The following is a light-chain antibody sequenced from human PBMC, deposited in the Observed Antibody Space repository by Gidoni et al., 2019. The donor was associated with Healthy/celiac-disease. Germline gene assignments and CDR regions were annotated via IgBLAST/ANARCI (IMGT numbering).Light chain of an antibody. CDR2: DAS. Sequence: DIQMTQSPSSLSASVGDRVTITCQASQDISNYLNWYQKKPGKAPKLLIYDASNLETGVPSRFSGSGSWTDFTFTISSLQPEDIATYYCQQYDNLLITFXQXTRLXIK. CDR3: QQYDNLLIT. CDR1: QDISNY. V-gene: IGKV1-33*01. J-gene: IGKJ5*01.